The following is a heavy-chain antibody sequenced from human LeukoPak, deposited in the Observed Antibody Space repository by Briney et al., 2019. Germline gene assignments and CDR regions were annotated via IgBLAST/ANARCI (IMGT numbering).Heavy chain of an antibody. CDR2: INWNGGST. CDR3: ARNLYSSGWYGPVDF. J-gene: IGHJ4*02. D-gene: IGHD6-19*01. CDR1: GFTFEDYG. Sequence: GGSLRLSCAASGFTFEDYGFSWVRQAPGKGLVWVSGINWNGGSTSYADSVKGRFTISRDNAKNSLYLQMNSLRAEDTALYYCARNLYSSGWYGPVDFWGQGTLVTVSS. V-gene: IGHV3-20*04.